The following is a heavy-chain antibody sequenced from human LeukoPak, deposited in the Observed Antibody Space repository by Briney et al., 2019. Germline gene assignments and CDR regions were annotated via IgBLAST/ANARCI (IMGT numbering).Heavy chain of an antibody. J-gene: IGHJ4*02. D-gene: IGHD5-18*01. V-gene: IGHV3-48*03. CDR2: ISSSGSTI. Sequence: GGSLRLSCVASGFTLSKYWMHWVRQAPGKGQEWVSYISSSGSTIYYADSVKGRFTISRDNAKNSLYLQMNSLRAEDTAVYYCAREGGYSYGLDYWGQGTLVTVSS. CDR1: GFTLSKYW. CDR3: AREGGYSYGLDY.